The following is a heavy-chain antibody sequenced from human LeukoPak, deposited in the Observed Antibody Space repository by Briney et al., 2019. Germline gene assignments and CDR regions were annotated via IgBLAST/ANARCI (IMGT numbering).Heavy chain of an antibody. Sequence: PGGSLRLSCAASGFTVRNNYMSWVRQAPGKGLEWVSVIYSGGSTYYADSAKGRFTISRDNSKNTLYLQMNSLRAEDTAVYFCATGERMVRGDGVDYWGQGTLSPSPQ. CDR1: GFTVRNNY. D-gene: IGHD3-10*01. CDR3: ATGERMVRGDGVDY. V-gene: IGHV3-66*01. CDR2: IYSGGST. J-gene: IGHJ4*02.